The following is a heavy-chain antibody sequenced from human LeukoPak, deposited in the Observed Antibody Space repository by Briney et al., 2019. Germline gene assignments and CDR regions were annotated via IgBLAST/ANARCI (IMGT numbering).Heavy chain of an antibody. V-gene: IGHV4-59*01. CDR2: IYYSGNT. CDR3: AGEDGSTSSFDY. Sequence: PSETLSLTCTVSGGSITSYYWSWIRQPPGKGLEWIGYIYYSGNTNYNPSLKSRVTISVDTSKNQFSLKLSSVTAADTAVYYCAGEDGSTSSFDYWGQGTLVTVSS. J-gene: IGHJ4*02. D-gene: IGHD5-24*01. CDR1: GGSITSYY.